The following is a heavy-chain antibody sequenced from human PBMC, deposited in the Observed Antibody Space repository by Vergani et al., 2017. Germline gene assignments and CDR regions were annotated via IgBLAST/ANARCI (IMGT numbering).Heavy chain of an antibody. V-gene: IGHV3-23*01. J-gene: IGHJ4*02. D-gene: IGHD2-15*01. Sequence: EVHLLESGGGQVEAGGSLRLSCVASGFTFSNSAMSWVRQTSGKGLEWVSAISGHGDRTYYADSVKGRFTISRDNSKNSLFLQLNSLTIDDTALYFCAKELESAAYDYWGQGTLVTVSS. CDR2: ISGHGDRT. CDR3: AKELESAAYDY. CDR1: GFTFSNSA.